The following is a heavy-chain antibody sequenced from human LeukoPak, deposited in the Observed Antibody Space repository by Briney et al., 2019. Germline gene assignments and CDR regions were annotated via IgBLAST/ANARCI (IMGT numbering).Heavy chain of an antibody. CDR2: IHGGDSET. D-gene: IGHD6-19*01. CDR1: GYSFTSYW. CDR3: ARKATGGWSYFDP. J-gene: IGHJ5*02. V-gene: IGHV5-51*01. Sequence: GESLKIWCQDSGYSFTSYWIACVRQECGKGLEWMCMIHGGDSETRYSSSFQGQVTVSVDKSINTAYLECRGLKASDTAIYYCARKATGGWSYFDPWGQGTLVTVSS.